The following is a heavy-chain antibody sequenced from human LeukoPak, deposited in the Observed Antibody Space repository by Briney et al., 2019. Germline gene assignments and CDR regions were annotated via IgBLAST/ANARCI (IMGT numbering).Heavy chain of an antibody. CDR1: GNTFTIYF. J-gene: IGHJ4*02. D-gene: IGHD3-9*01. CDR3: ASETGTAGDHSLDY. CDR2: TNPDSGGT. Sequence: ASLKVSCKASGNTFTIYFIHWVRQAPGQGLEWMGRTNPDSGGTNYAQNFQGRVTMTRDTSISTAYMELSGLISDDTAGYYCASETGTAGDHSLDYWGQGALITVSS. V-gene: IGHV1-2*02.